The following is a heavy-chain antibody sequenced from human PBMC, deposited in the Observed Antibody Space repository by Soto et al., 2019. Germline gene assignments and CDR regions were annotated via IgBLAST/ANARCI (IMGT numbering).Heavy chain of an antibody. D-gene: IGHD6-13*01. Sequence: EVQLVESGGGLVQPGGSLRLSCAASGFTVSSNYMSWVRQAPGKGLEWVTVIYSGGSTYYADSVKGRFTIARDNSKNTLYLQMNSLRAEDTAVYYCARCSPAVGIVFDYWGQGTLVTVSS. CDR3: ARCSPAVGIVFDY. J-gene: IGHJ4*02. V-gene: IGHV3-66*01. CDR1: GFTVSSNY. CDR2: IYSGGST.